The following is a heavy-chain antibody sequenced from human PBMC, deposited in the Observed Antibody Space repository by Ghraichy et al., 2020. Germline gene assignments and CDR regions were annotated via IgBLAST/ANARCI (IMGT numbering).Heavy chain of an antibody. V-gene: IGHV4-39*07. CDR1: GGSISSSSYY. Sequence: SETLSLTCTVSGGSISSSSYYWGWIRQPPGKGLEWIGSIYYSGSTHYNPSLKSRVTISVDTSKNQFSLKLSSVTAADTAVYYCARVLDQKLGVIDYWGQGTLVTVSS. J-gene: IGHJ4*02. D-gene: IGHD7-27*01. CDR3: ARVLDQKLGVIDY. CDR2: IYYSGST.